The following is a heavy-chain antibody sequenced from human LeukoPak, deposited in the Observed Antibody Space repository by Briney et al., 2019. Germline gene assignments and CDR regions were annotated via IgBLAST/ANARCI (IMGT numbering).Heavy chain of an antibody. J-gene: IGHJ4*02. CDR3: ARGGITGFGVQPQLDS. V-gene: IGHV4-59*11. CDR2: IYYRGNT. D-gene: IGHD3-3*01. CDR1: NDSITGHY. Sequence: SETLSLTCTVSNDSITGHYWSWIRLSPGKGLEWIGCIYYRGNTNYSPSLKSRVSISVDRSKNTFSLKVNSVTAADTAVYYCARGGITGFGVQPQLDSWRQGTLVIVSS.